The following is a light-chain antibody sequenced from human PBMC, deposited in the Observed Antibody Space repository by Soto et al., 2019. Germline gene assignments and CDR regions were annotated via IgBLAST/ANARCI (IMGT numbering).Light chain of an antibody. V-gene: IGKV1-39*01. J-gene: IGKJ5*01. CDR3: QQSYSTLRIT. CDR2: GTS. CDR1: QAINTY. Sequence: DIQMTQSPSFLSASVGDRVTISCRASQAINTYINWYQQKPGKAPKLLIYGTSDLQNGVPSRFSGGGSGTDFTLTISSLQPEDFATYYCQQSYSTLRITFGQGTRLEV.